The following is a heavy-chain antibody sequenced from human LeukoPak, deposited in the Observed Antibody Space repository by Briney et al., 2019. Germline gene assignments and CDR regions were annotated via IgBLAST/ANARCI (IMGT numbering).Heavy chain of an antibody. CDR3: ARATLAYCGGDCYFPLFDY. CDR2: INHSGST. J-gene: IGHJ4*02. D-gene: IGHD2-21*02. Sequence: SETLSLTCAVYGGSFSGYYWSWIRQPPGKGLEWIGEINHSGSTYYNPSLKSRVTISVDRSKNQFSLKLSSVTAADTAVYYCARATLAYCGGDCYFPLFDYWGRGTLVTVSS. CDR1: GGSFSGYY. V-gene: IGHV4-34*01.